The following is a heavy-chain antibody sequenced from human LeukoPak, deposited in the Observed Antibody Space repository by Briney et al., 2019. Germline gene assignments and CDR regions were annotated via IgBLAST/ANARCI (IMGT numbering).Heavy chain of an antibody. CDR2: IIPIFGTA. J-gene: IGHJ4*02. D-gene: IGHD5-18*01. V-gene: IGHV1-69*13. CDR3: ARVPASGYSYGPFDY. Sequence: SVKVSCKASGGTFSSYAISWVRQAPGQGLEWMGGIIPIFGTANYAQKFQGRVTITADESTSTAYKELSSLRSEDTAVYYCARVPASGYSYGPFDYWGQGTLVTVSS. CDR1: GGTFSSYA.